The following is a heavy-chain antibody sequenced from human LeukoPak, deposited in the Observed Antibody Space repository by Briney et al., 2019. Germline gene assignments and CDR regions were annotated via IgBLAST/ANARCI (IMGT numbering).Heavy chain of an antibody. J-gene: IGHJ6*02. Sequence: PGGSLRLSCAASGFTFSSYSMNWVRQAPGKGLEWVSSISSSSSYIYYADSVKGRFTISRDNAKNSLYLQMNSLRAEDTAVYYCASLGAPGYYYYGMDVWGQGTTVTVSS. CDR2: ISSSSSYI. V-gene: IGHV3-21*01. CDR1: GFTFSSYS. CDR3: ASLGAPGYYYYGMDV.